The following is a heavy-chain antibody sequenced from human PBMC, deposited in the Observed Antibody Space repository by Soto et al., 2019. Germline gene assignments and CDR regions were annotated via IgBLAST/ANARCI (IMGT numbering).Heavy chain of an antibody. CDR1: GITVDSSY. J-gene: IGHJ4*02. D-gene: IGHD6-25*01. Sequence: EVQLVESGGGLVQPGGSLRLSCAASGITVDSSYMSWVRQAPGKGLEWVSVIYSDGSTYYADSVKGRFTISRHNSKNTLYLQMNSLRAEDTAVYYCARDWQRNHLCYWGQGTLVIVSS. CDR3: ARDWQRNHLCY. V-gene: IGHV3-53*04. CDR2: IYSDGST.